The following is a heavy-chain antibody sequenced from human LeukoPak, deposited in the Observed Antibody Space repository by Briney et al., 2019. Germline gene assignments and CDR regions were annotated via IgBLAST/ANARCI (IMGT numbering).Heavy chain of an antibody. CDR1: GYTFTSYG. CDR3: ARDQTSSSHKPDY. Sequence: ASVKVSCKASGYTFTSYGISWVRQAPGQGLEWMGWISGYNGNTNYAQKFQGRVTMTTDTSTSTVYMELSSLRSEDTVVYYCARDQTSSSHKPDYWGQGTLVTVSS. CDR2: ISGYNGNT. V-gene: IGHV1-18*01. D-gene: IGHD6-13*01. J-gene: IGHJ4*02.